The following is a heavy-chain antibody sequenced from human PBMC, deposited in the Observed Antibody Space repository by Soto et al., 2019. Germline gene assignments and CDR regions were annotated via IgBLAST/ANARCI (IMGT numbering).Heavy chain of an antibody. CDR3: ARHEAVYYGSGSYYNTD. V-gene: IGHV4-39*01. CDR2: IYYSGST. J-gene: IGHJ4*02. Sequence: QLQLQESGPGLVKPSETLSLTCTVSGGSISSSSYYWGWIRQPPGKGLEWIGSIYYSGSTYYNPSLKSRVTISVDTSKNQFSLKLSSVTAADTAVYYCARHEAVYYGSGSYYNTDWGQGTLVTVSS. CDR1: GGSISSSSYY. D-gene: IGHD3-10*01.